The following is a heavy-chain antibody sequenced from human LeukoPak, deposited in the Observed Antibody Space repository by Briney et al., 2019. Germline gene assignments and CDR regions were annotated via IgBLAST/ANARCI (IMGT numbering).Heavy chain of an antibody. V-gene: IGHV3-21*01. Sequence: PGGSLRLSCAASGFTFSSYSMNWVRQAPGKGLEWVSSISSSSSYIYYADSVKGRFTISRDNAKNSLYLQMNSLRAEDTAVYYCARDRGFGGFGAARHFDYWGQGTLVTVSS. CDR3: ARDRGFGGFGAARHFDY. CDR1: GFTFSSYS. J-gene: IGHJ4*02. D-gene: IGHD6-6*01. CDR2: ISSSSSYI.